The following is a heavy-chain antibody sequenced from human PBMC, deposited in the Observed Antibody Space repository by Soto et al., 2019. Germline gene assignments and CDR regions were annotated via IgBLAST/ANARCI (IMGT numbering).Heavy chain of an antibody. D-gene: IGHD1-7*01. J-gene: IGHJ5*02. V-gene: IGHV4-31*03. CDR1: GGSISSGGYY. CDR3: ARDGHSNWNYFDP. CDR2: IYYSGST. Sequence: PSETLSLTCTVSGGSISSGGYYWSWIRQHPGKGLEWIGYIYYSGSTYYNPSLKSRVTISVDTSKNQFSLKLSSVTAADTAVYYCARDGHSNWNYFDPWGQGTLVTVS.